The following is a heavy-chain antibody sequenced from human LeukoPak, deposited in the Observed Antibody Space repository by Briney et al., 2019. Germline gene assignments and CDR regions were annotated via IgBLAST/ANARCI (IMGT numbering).Heavy chain of an antibody. D-gene: IGHD3-3*01. J-gene: IGHJ6*02. CDR3: AKGPLLRFLESYGMDV. V-gene: IGHV3-30*18. CDR1: GFTFSSYS. Sequence: GALRLSCAASGFTFSSYSMNWVRQAPGKGLEWVAVISYDGSNKYYADSVKGRFTISRDNSKNTLYLQMNSLRAEDTAVYYCAKGPLLRFLESYGMDVWGQGTTVTVSS. CDR2: ISYDGSNK.